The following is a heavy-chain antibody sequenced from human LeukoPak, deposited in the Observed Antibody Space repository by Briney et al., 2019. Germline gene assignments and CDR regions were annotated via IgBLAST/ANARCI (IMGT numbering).Heavy chain of an antibody. D-gene: IGHD3-3*01. CDR1: GFTFSSYS. V-gene: IGHV4-34*01. Sequence: GSLRLSCAASGFTFSSYSMNWIRQPPGKGLEWIGEINHSGSTNYNPSLKSRLTISVDTSKNHFSLRMSSVTAADMAVYYCARGRPLRIGVVTFTVYYLDVWGEGTTVTVSS. CDR3: ARGRPLRIGVVTFTVYYLDV. CDR2: INHSGST. J-gene: IGHJ6*03.